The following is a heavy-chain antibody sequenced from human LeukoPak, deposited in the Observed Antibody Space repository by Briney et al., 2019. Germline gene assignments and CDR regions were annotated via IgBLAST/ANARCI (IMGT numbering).Heavy chain of an antibody. CDR3: VRGVGVSRFNYLDS. J-gene: IGHJ4*02. Sequence: GGSLRLSCAASGLTFSSFGMHWVRQAPGKGLEWVAVIWYDASNKYYADSVKGRFTISRDNSKNTLYLQMNSLRDDDTAVYYCVRGVGVSRFNYLDSWGQGTLVIVSS. CDR2: IWYDASNK. CDR1: GLTFSSFG. V-gene: IGHV3-33*01. D-gene: IGHD6-13*01.